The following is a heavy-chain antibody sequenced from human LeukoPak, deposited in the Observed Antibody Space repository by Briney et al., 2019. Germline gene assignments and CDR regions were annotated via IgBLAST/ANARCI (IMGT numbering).Heavy chain of an antibody. CDR3: AELGITMIGGV. J-gene: IGHJ6*04. V-gene: IGHV3-30*04. CDR1: GFTFSNYA. CDR2: ISYDANDK. Sequence: GGSLRLSCAASGFTFSNYAMHWVRQAPGKGLEWVAVISYDANDKYYADSVKGRFTISRDNAKNSLYLQMNSLRAEDTAVYYCAELGITMIGGVWGKGTTVTISS. D-gene: IGHD3-10*02.